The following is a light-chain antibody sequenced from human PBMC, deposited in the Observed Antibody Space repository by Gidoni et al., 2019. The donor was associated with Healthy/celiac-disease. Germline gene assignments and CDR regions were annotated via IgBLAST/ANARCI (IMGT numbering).Light chain of an antibody. CDR1: QSVSSSY. Sequence: EIVLTQSPATLSLSPGERATLSCGASQSVSSSYFAWYQQKPGLAPRLLIYDASSRATGIPDRFSGSGSGTDFTLTISRLEPEDFAVYYCQQYGSSRGVVFTFXPXTKVDIK. CDR3: QQYGSSRGVVFT. V-gene: IGKV3D-20*01. J-gene: IGKJ3*01. CDR2: DAS.